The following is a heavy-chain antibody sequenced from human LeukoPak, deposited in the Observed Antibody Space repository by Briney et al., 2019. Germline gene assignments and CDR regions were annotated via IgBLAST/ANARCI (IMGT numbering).Heavy chain of an antibody. Sequence: GGSLRLSCAASGFTFSDYYMSWIRQAPGRGLEWVSYISSSGNTIYYADSVKGRFTISRDTAKSSLYLQMNSLRAEDTAVYYCAKGTTVTSGGGFDPWGQGTLVTVSS. V-gene: IGHV3-11*01. CDR1: GFTFSDYY. CDR3: AKGTTVTSGGGFDP. J-gene: IGHJ5*02. D-gene: IGHD4-17*01. CDR2: ISSSGNTI.